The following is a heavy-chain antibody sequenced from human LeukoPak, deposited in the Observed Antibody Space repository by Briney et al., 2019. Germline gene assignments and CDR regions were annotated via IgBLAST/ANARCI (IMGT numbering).Heavy chain of an antibody. Sequence: SVKVSCKASGYTFTSYGISWVRQAPGQGLEWMGRIIPIFGTANYAQKFQGRVTITTDESTSTAYMELSSLRSEDTAVYYCARERCSGGSCYSGLKNYFDYWGQGTLVTVSS. D-gene: IGHD2-15*01. V-gene: IGHV1-69*05. CDR3: ARERCSGGSCYSGLKNYFDY. CDR1: GYTFTSYG. CDR2: IIPIFGTA. J-gene: IGHJ4*02.